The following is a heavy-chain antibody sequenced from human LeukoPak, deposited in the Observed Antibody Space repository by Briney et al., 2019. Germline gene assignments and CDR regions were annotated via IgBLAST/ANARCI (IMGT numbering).Heavy chain of an antibody. CDR2: INNGGDTT. D-gene: IGHD6-19*01. J-gene: IGHJ4*02. CDR3: ARVEEVAAFDY. V-gene: IGHV3-23*01. CDR1: GFTFSNYI. Sequence: EGSLRVSCAASGFTFSNYIMTWVRQAPGKGLEWVSVINNGGDTTYYADSVKGRFTISRDNSKNTLYLQMNSLRAEDTAVYYCARVEEVAAFDYWGQGTLVTVSS.